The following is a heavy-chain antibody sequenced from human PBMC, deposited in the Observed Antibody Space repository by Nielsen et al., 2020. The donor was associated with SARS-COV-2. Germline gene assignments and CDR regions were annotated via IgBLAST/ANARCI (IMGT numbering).Heavy chain of an antibody. Sequence: GSLRLSCTASGFTFSSYSMNWVRQPPGKGLEWTGEIYHRGSTNYSPSLKTRVTISVDKSKNQFSLELRSVTAADTAVYYCARGSRYISRGPLDYWGQGTLVTVSS. CDR2: IYHRGST. CDR3: ARGSRYISRGPLDY. D-gene: IGHD6-13*01. CDR1: GFTFSSYSM. V-gene: IGHV4-4*02. J-gene: IGHJ4*02.